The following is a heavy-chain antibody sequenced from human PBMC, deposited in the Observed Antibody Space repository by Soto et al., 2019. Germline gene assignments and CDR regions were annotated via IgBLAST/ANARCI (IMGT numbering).Heavy chain of an antibody. Sequence: PSETLSLTCAVSGGSISSSNWWSWVRQPPGKGLEWIGEIYHSGSTYYNPSLKSRVTISVDTSKNQFSLKLSSVTAADTAVYYCAYTIFGQRYFDYWGQGTLVTVSS. CDR2: IYHSGST. J-gene: IGHJ4*02. D-gene: IGHD3-3*01. CDR3: AYTIFGQRYFDY. CDR1: GGSISSSNW. V-gene: IGHV4-4*02.